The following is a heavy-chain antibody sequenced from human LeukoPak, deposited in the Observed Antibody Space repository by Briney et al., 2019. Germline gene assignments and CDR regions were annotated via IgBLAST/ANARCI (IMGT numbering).Heavy chain of an antibody. Sequence: ASVKVSCKASGYTFTSYYMHRVRQAPGQGLEWMGIINPSGGSTSYAQKFQGRVTMTRDTSTSTVYMELSSLRSEDTAVYYCARSTYSREVSSGRNAFDIWGQGTMVTVSS. J-gene: IGHJ3*02. D-gene: IGHD6-19*01. CDR1: GYTFTSYY. CDR3: ARSTYSREVSSGRNAFDI. CDR2: INPSGGST. V-gene: IGHV1-46*01.